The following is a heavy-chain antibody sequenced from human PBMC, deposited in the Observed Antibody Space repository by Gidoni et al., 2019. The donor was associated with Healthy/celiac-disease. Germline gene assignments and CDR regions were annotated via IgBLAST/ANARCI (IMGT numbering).Heavy chain of an antibody. CDR3: ARDVGSCSGGLCYSPFDY. Sequence: EQLVESGGGRVKHGGSLRHSGVAPGIHVHSYSMNWFRQAPWKVLEFVSVISSSISYIYYAYSVSGRFTISRDNAMNSLYLQLNSLRAEDTAVSYCARDVGSCSGGLCYSPFDYWGQGTLVTVSS. J-gene: IGHJ4*02. CDR2: ISSSISYI. CDR1: GIHVHSYS. V-gene: IGHV3-21*01. D-gene: IGHD2-15*01.